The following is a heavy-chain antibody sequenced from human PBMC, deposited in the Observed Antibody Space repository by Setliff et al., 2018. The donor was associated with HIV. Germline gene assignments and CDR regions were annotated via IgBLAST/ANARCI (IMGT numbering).Heavy chain of an antibody. CDR1: GFRFGDSA. CDR3: AFSLSVYKYDSNDYNGDAFDV. CDR2: IGSKTYGGTT. J-gene: IGHJ3*01. Sequence: GGSLRLSCQTSGFRFGDSAMSWVRQAPGKGLEWVGFIGSKTYGGTTEYAASVKGRFTISRDDSKRIVYLQMNSLKIEDTAVYYCAFSLSVYKYDSNDYNGDAFDVWGPGTVVTVSS. D-gene: IGHD3-22*01. V-gene: IGHV3-49*04.